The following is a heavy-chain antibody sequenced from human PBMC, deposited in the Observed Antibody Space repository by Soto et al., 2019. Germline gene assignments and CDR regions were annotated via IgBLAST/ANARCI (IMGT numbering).Heavy chain of an antibody. D-gene: IGHD4-17*01. V-gene: IGHV3-53*01. CDR3: ARVPVREAGYFDS. CDR1: GVIVSDFD. CDR2: IYSGGKT. Sequence: GGSLRLSCAASGVIVSDFDVSWVRQAPGKGLEWVSVIYSGGKTDHADSVKGRFTTSRDNSKNTLYLQMNGLRAEDTAIYYCARVPVREAGYFDSWGHGTQVTFSS. J-gene: IGHJ4*01.